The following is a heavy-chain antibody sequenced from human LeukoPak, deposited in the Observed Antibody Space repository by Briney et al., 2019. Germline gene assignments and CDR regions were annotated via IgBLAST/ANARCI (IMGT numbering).Heavy chain of an antibody. CDR2: IYSGGST. CDR1: GFTVSSNY. J-gene: IGHJ4*02. D-gene: IGHD3-10*01. Sequence: GGSLRLSCAASGFTVSSNYMSWVRQAPGKGLEWVSVIYSGGSTYYADSVKGRFTISRDNYKNTLYLQFNILCDRDGGVYYCAGEYYYGSGGIDYWGQGTLVTVSS. CDR3: AGEYYYGSGGIDY. V-gene: IGHV3-66*01.